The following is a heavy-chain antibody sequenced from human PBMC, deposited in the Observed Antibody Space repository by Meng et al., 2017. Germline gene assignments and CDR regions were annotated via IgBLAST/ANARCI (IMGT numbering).Heavy chain of an antibody. D-gene: IGHD6-19*01. CDR1: GYSFTSYW. J-gene: IGHJ3*02. Sequence: GESLKISCKGSGYSFTSYWIGWVRQMPGKGLEWMGTIYPGDSDTRYSPSFQGQVTISADKSISTAYLQWSSLKASDTAMYYCARHLSSGWYDRGAFDIWGQGTMVTVSS. CDR3: ARHLSSGWYDRGAFDI. V-gene: IGHV5-51*01. CDR2: IYPGDSDT.